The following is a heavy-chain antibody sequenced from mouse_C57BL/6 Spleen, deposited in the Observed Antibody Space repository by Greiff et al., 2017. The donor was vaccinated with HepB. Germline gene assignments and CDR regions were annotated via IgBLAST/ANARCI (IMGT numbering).Heavy chain of an antibody. CDR2: IYPRSGNT. Sequence: VQLQQSGAELARPGASVKLSCKASGYTFTSYGISWVKQRTGQGLEWIGEIYPRSGNTYYNEKFKGKATLPADKSSSTAYMELRSLTSEDSAVYFCARSTYGSSLYYAMDYWGQGTSVTVAS. CDR1: GYTFTSYG. J-gene: IGHJ4*01. CDR3: ARSTYGSSLYYAMDY. D-gene: IGHD1-1*01. V-gene: IGHV1-81*01.